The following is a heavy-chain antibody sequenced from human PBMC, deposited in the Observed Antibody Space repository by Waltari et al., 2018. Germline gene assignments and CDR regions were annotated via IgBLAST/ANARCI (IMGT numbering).Heavy chain of an antibody. CDR2: ISGSGGRT. V-gene: IGHV3-23*01. CDR3: AKLAAARKDYFDY. J-gene: IGHJ4*02. CDR1: GFTFSSYA. Sequence: EVQLLESGGGLVQPGGSLRLSYAASGFTFSSYAMSWVRQAPGKGLEWVSAISGSGGRTYYADSVKGRFTISRDNSKNTLYLQMNSLRAEDTAVYYCAKLAAARKDYFDYWGQGTLVTVSS. D-gene: IGHD6-13*01.